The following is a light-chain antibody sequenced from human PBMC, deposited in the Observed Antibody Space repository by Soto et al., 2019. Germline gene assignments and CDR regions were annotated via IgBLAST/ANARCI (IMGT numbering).Light chain of an antibody. CDR2: AAS. Sequence: EILLTQSPSTLYLSPGEGVTLSCRASQSVTVNSLAWYQQKPGQTHKILIYAASTRAAAVPDRFTGSGSGTDFALTISRLEPEEFAVDYCQQYGDSPLTFGPGTKVDIK. CDR1: QSVTVNS. J-gene: IGKJ3*01. CDR3: QQYGDSPLT. V-gene: IGKV3-20*01.